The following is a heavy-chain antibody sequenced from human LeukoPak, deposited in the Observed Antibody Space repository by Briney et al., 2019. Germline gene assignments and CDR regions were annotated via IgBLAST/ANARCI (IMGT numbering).Heavy chain of an antibody. V-gene: IGHV4-59*01. CDR3: GSGSGYFQH. D-gene: IGHD1-26*01. J-gene: IGHJ1*01. Sequence: SETLSLTCTVSGVSISSNYWSWIRQPPGKGLEWIGYIYYSGSTNYNPSLKSRVTISVDTSKNQFSLKLSSVTAADTAVYYCGSGSGYFQHWGQGTLVTVSS. CDR2: IYYSGST. CDR1: GVSISSNY.